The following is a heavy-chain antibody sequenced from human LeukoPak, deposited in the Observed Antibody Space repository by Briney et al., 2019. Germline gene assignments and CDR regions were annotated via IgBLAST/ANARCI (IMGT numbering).Heavy chain of an antibody. CDR1: GFTFSSYD. V-gene: IGHV3-15*01. Sequence: GGALRLSCAASGFTFSSYDMTWVRQAPGKGLEWVGRIKSNSDGGTTDYAAPVKGRFTISRDDSKNTLYLQMNSLKTEDTAMYYCTASFGPWGQGTLVTVSS. CDR3: TASFGP. CDR2: IKSNSDGGTT. J-gene: IGHJ5*02.